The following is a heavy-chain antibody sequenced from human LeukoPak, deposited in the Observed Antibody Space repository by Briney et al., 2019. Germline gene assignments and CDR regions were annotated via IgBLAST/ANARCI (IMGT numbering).Heavy chain of an antibody. J-gene: IGHJ6*03. CDR3: ARVGTDRRGYYFYYMDV. V-gene: IGHV3-21*01. Sequence: TGGSLRLSCAASGFTFSSYSMNWVRQAPGKGLEWVSSISGSNGYIYYADSVKGRFTISRDNADNYLYLQMKRLRTEDTAVYSCARVGTDRRGYYFYYMDVWGKGTTVTVSS. CDR2: ISGSNGYI. CDR1: GFTFSSYS. D-gene: IGHD6-13*01.